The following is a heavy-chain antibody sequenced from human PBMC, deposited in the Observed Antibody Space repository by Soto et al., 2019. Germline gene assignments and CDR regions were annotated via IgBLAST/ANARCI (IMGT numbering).Heavy chain of an antibody. D-gene: IGHD3-3*01. CDR1: GFTFSSYG. CDR2: ISYDGSTK. J-gene: IGHJ6*02. V-gene: IGHV3-30*18. CDR3: AKSAAGITIFAGMDV. Sequence: QVQLVESGGGVVQPGRSLRLSCAASGFTFSSYGMHWVRQAPGKGLEWVAVISYDGSTKYYADSVKGRFTISRDNSKNTLYVQMNSLRAEDTAVYYCAKSAAGITIFAGMDVWGQGTTVTVSS.